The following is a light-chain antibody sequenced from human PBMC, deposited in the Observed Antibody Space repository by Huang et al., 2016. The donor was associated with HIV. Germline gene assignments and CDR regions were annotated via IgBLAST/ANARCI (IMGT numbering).Light chain of an antibody. Sequence: DIPMTQSPSSLSASVGDRVTITCRASRDINNYLALFQQKPGKAPKSLIYVASTLQSGVPSRFSGNVSGTDFTLTISSLQPEDFATYYCQQYHSYPLTFGQGTRLEIK. J-gene: IGKJ5*01. CDR1: RDINNY. V-gene: IGKV1-16*01. CDR2: VAS. CDR3: QQYHSYPLT.